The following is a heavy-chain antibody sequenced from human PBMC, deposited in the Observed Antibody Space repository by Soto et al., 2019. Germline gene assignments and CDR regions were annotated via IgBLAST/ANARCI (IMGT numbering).Heavy chain of an antibody. J-gene: IGHJ3*02. V-gene: IGHV1-2*02. CDR1: KYTFTDYY. CDR3: STIRPPGLMTTVTTEDAFDI. Sequence: QVQLVQSGAEVKKPGASVKVSCKASKYTFTDYYINWVRQAPGQGLEWMGWIDPNSGGTNYAQKFRGRVTLTSDTSISTAYMELSRLRSDDTAVYYCSTIRPPGLMTTVTTEDAFDIWGQGTMVTVSS. D-gene: IGHD4-17*01. CDR2: IDPNSGGT.